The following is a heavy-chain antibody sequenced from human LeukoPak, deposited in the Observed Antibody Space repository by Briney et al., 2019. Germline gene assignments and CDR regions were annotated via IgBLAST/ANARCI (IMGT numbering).Heavy chain of an antibody. J-gene: IGHJ5*02. V-gene: IGHV1-69*13. CDR1: GGTFSSYA. CDR2: IIPIFGTA. Sequence: SVKVSRKASGGTFSSYAISWVRQAPGQGLEWMGGIIPIFGTANYAQKFQGRVTITADESTSTAYMELSSLRSEDTAVYYCARDRGQPRYCSSTSCYNPQWFDPWGQGTLVTVSS. D-gene: IGHD2-2*02. CDR3: ARDRGQPRYCSSTSCYNPQWFDP.